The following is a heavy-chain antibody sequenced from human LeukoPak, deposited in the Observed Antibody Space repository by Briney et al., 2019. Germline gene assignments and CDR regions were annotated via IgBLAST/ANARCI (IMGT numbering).Heavy chain of an antibody. D-gene: IGHD3-10*01. J-gene: IGHJ5*02. CDR3: ARRYGSGSYRWFDP. V-gene: IGHV4-34*01. CDR2: INHSGST. CDR1: GGSFSGYY. Sequence: SETLSLTCTVSGGSFSGYYWSWIRQPPGKGLEWIGEINHSGSTNYNPSLKSRVTISVDTSKNQFSLKLSSVTAADTAVYYCARRYGSGSYRWFDPWGQGTLVTVSS.